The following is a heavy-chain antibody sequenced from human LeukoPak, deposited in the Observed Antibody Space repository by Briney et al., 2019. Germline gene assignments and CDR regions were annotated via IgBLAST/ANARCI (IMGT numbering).Heavy chain of an antibody. J-gene: IGHJ5*02. V-gene: IGHV1-2*02. CDR2: INPNSGGT. CDR3: ARGRRGYSGYDPHPWWDSSGTDWFDP. CDR1: GYTFTGYY. Sequence: ASVKVSCKASGYTFTGYYMHWVRQAPGQGLEWMGWINPNSGGTNYAQKFQGRVTMTRDTSISTAYMELSRLRSDDTAVYYCARGRRGYSGYDPHPWWDSSGTDWFDPWGQGTLVTVSS. D-gene: IGHD5-12*01.